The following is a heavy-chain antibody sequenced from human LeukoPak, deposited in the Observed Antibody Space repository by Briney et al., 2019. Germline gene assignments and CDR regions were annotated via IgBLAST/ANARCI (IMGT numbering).Heavy chain of an antibody. CDR2: ISAYNGNT. CDR1: GYTFTSYG. Sequence: GASVKVSCKASGYTFTSYGISWVRQAPGQGLEWMGWISAYNGNTDYAQKLRGRVTMTTDTSTSTAYMELRGLRSDDTAVYYCAGELSSGWSWCQGTLVTVSS. D-gene: IGHD6-19*01. CDR3: AGELSSGWS. J-gene: IGHJ4*02. V-gene: IGHV1-18*01.